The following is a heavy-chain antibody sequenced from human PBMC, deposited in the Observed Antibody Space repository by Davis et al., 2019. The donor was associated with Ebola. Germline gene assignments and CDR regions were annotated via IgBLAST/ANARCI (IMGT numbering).Heavy chain of an antibody. V-gene: IGHV3-23*01. CDR2: ISGSSRNK. CDR1: GFTFSNYA. CDR3: TKEIEVTGTAVFHY. Sequence: GESLKISCAASGFTFSNYAMSWVRQAPGKGLEWVSGISGSSRNKYYADSVKGRFTLSRDNSKNTLYLQMNSLRAEDTAVYYCTKEIEVTGTAVFHYWGQGTLVTVSS. D-gene: IGHD6-19*01. J-gene: IGHJ4*02.